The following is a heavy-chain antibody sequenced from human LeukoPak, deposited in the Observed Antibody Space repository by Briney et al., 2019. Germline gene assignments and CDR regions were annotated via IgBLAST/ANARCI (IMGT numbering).Heavy chain of an antibody. CDR3: ARSKRYDYVWGSYRMTYYFDY. CDR1: GGSFSGYY. CDR2: INHSGST. Sequence: SETLSLTCAVYGGSFSGYYWSWIRQPPGKGLEWIGEINHSGSTNYNPSLKSRVTISVDTSKNQFSLKLSSVTAADTAVYYCARSKRYDYVWGSYRMTYYFDYWGQGTLVTISS. V-gene: IGHV4-34*01. D-gene: IGHD3-16*02. J-gene: IGHJ4*02.